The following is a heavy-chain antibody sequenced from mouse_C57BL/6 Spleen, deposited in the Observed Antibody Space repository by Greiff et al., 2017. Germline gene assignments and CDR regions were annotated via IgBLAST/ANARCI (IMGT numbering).Heavy chain of an antibody. CDR2: INPYNGGT. CDR1: GYTFTDYY. D-gene: IGHD2-2*01. V-gene: IGHV1-19*01. J-gene: IGHJ3*01. Sequence: EVQLQQSGPVLVKPGASVKMSCKASGYTFTDYYMNWVKQSHGKSLEWIGVINPYNGGTSYNQKFKGKATLTVDKSSSTAYMELNSLTSEDSAVYYCAREGNYGYGRVAYWGQGTLVTVSA. CDR3: AREGNYGYGRVAY.